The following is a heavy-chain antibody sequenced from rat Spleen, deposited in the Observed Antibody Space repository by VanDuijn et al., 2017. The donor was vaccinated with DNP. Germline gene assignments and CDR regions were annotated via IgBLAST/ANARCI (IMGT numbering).Heavy chain of an antibody. J-gene: IGHJ2*01. V-gene: IGHV3-1*01. CDR1: GYSITSYF. Sequence: EVQLQESGPGLVKPSQSLSLTCSVTGYSITSYFWGWIRRLPGNEMEWVGHISYSGSTNYNPSLKSRISITRDTSKNQFFLQLNSVTPEDTAAYYCARWGSYGYNGGFDYWGQGVMVTVSS. CDR3: ARWGSYGYNGGFDY. CDR2: ISYSGST. D-gene: IGHD1-9*01.